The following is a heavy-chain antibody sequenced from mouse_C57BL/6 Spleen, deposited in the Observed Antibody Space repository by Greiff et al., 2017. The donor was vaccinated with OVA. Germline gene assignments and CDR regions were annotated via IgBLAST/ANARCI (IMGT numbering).Heavy chain of an antibody. J-gene: IGHJ1*03. V-gene: IGHV3-6*01. CDR3: AREEGYWYFDV. Sequence: EVKLVESGPGLVKPSQSLSLTCSVTGYSITSGYYWNWIRQFPGNKLEWMGYISYDGSNNYNPSLKNRISITRDTSKNQFFLKLNSVTTEDTATYYCAREEGYWYFDVWGTGTTVTVSS. CDR2: ISYDGSN. CDR1: GYSITSGYY.